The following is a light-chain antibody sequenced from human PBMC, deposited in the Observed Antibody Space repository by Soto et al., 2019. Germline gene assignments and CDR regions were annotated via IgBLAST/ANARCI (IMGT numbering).Light chain of an antibody. CDR1: QSVSSN. V-gene: IGKV3-15*01. CDR3: QQYHNWPRT. CDR2: GAS. J-gene: IGKJ1*01. Sequence: EIVMTQSPATLSVSPGERATLSCRASQSVSSNLAWYQQKPGQAPRLLIYGASTRATGIPARFSGSGSGTEFTLTISSLQSEDFAVHYCQQYHNWPRTFGQGTKV.